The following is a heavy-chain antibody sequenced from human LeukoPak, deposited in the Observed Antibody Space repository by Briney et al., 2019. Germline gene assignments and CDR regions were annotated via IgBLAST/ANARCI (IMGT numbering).Heavy chain of an antibody. Sequence: GGSLRLSCAASGFTFSSYAMSWVRQTPGKGLEWVSYIRSSSATVYYADSVKGRFTISTDNAKNSLFLQMNSLRAEDTALYYCARDDGYAFDIWGQGTMVTVSS. CDR1: GFTFSSYA. J-gene: IGHJ3*02. V-gene: IGHV3-48*01. CDR2: IRSSSATV. CDR3: ARDDGYAFDI. D-gene: IGHD6-25*01.